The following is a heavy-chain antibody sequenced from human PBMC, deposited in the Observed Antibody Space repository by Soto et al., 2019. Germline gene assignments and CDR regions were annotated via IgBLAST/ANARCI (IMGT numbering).Heavy chain of an antibody. V-gene: IGHV1-46*03. CDR3: ARGRVVVAATGWFDP. J-gene: IGHJ5*02. Sequence: QVQLVQSGAEVKKPGASVKVSCKASGYTFTSYYMHWVRQAPGQGLEWMGIINPSGGSTSYAQKFQGGVTMTRDTSPSTVYMELSSLRSEDTAVYYCARGRVVVAATGWFDPWGQGTLVTVSS. CDR2: INPSGGST. D-gene: IGHD2-15*01. CDR1: GYTFTSYY.